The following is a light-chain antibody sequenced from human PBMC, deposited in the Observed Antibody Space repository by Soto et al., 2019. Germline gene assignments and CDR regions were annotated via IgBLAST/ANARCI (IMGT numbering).Light chain of an antibody. CDR1: QSVSSN. V-gene: IGKV3-15*01. CDR2: GAS. J-gene: IGKJ4*01. Sequence: EIVMTQSPATLSVSPGERATLSCRASQSVSSNLAWYQQKPGQAPRLLIYGASTRATGIPARFRGSGSGTEFTLTISSLQPEDFATYYCQQANSFPLTFGGGTKVDIK. CDR3: QQANSFPLT.